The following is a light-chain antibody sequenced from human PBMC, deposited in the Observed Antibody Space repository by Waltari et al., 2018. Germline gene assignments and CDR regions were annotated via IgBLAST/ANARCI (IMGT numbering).Light chain of an antibody. CDR2: GDG. Sequence: QSVLTQPPSVSGAPGQRITISCTGSSSNIGAGYDVHWYQQFPGTAPKRLIFGDGKRPSGGPARCAGSKSGTSASLAITGLQAEDEADYYCQSFDSSLIADVIFGGGTKLTVL. CDR3: QSFDSSLIADVI. CDR1: SSNIGAGYD. V-gene: IGLV1-40*01. J-gene: IGLJ2*01.